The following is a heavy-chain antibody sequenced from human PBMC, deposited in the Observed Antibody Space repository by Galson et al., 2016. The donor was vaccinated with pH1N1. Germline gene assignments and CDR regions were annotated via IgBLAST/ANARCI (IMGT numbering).Heavy chain of an antibody. J-gene: IGHJ4*01. D-gene: IGHD5-12*01. Sequence: SVKVSCKASGGTFSSFGISWVRQAPGQGLEWMGGIIGMFAKTNYAQKFQGRLTITADESTTTAYMELKSLRSEDTAVYYCARDRGYTSSRSLGFDYWGHGTLVTVSS. V-gene: IGHV1-69*13. CDR3: ARDRGYTSSRSLGFDY. CDR1: GGTFSSFG. CDR2: IIGMFAKT.